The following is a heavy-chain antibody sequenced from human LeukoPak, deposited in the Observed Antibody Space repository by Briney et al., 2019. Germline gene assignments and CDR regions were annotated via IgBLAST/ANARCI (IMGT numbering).Heavy chain of an antibody. Sequence: PPASVKVSCKASGYTFTSYAMNWVRQAPGQGLEWMGWINTNTGNPTYAQGFTGRFVFSLDTSVSTAYLQISSLKAEDTAVYYCARSTYYDILTAQDYYYGMDVWGQGTTVTVSS. CDR2: INTNTGNP. D-gene: IGHD3-9*01. CDR3: ARSTYYDILTAQDYYYGMDV. V-gene: IGHV7-4-1*02. CDR1: GYTFTSYA. J-gene: IGHJ6*02.